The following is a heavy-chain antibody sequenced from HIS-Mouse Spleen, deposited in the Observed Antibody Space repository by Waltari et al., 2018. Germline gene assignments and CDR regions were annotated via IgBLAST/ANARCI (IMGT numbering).Heavy chain of an antibody. CDR1: GYTFTGYY. CDR3: ARVLFYGSGSYPDY. D-gene: IGHD3-10*01. V-gene: IGHV1-2*02. J-gene: IGHJ4*02. CDR2: INPNGGGT. Sequence: QVQLVQSGAEVKKPGASVKFSCKASGYTFTGYYMHWVRQAPGKGLEWMGGINPNGGGTNYGQKFQGRVTMTRDTSISTAYMELSRLRSDDTAVYYCARVLFYGSGSYPDYWGQGTLVTVSS.